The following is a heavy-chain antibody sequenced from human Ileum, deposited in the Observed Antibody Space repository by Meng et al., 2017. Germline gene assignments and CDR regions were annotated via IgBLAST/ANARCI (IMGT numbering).Heavy chain of an antibody. J-gene: IGHJ4*02. Sequence: VCGGTSGDNYWSWFRQPPGKGLGWMGEINQRGSPNSNPSPKSRITISVDTSKNQFSLKLGSVTAADTAVYYCARGPKMRGDYSGTVGYWGQGTLVTVSS. CDR3: ARGPKMRGDYSGTVGY. D-gene: IGHD3-10*01. CDR1: GGTSGDNY. CDR2: INQRGSP. V-gene: IGHV4-34*01.